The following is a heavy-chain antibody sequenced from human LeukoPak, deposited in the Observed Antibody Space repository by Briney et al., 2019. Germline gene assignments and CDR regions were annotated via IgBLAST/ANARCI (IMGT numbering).Heavy chain of an antibody. Sequence: PGGSLRLSCAASGFTFSSYAMQWVRQAPGKGLEWVAVISYDGSNKYYADFVKGRFTISRDNSKNTLYLQMNSLRAEDTAVYYCAKSSGYESYAFDIWGQGTMVTVSS. D-gene: IGHD5-12*01. CDR2: ISYDGSNK. CDR3: AKSSGYESYAFDI. J-gene: IGHJ3*02. CDR1: GFTFSSYA. V-gene: IGHV3-30*18.